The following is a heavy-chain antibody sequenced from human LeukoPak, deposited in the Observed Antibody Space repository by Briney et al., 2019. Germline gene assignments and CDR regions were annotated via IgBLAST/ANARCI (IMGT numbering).Heavy chain of an antibody. Sequence: PGRSLRLSCAASGFTFSSYGMHWVRQAPGKGLEWVAVIWYDGSNKYYADSVKGRFTISRDNSKNTLYLQMNSLRAEDTAVYYCARDLWFGELLSPFDYWGQGTLVTVSS. J-gene: IGHJ4*02. CDR1: GFTFSSYG. CDR3: ARDLWFGELLSPFDY. V-gene: IGHV3-33*01. CDR2: IWYDGSNK. D-gene: IGHD3-10*01.